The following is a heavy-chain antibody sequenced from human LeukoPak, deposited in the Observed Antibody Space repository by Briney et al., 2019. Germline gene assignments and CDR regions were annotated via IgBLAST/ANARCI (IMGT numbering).Heavy chain of an antibody. J-gene: IGHJ4*02. CDR2: IYYSGST. D-gene: IGHD4-17*01. Sequence: PSETLSLTCPVSGGSISGSYWNWIRQPPGKGLEWIGYIYYSGSTNYNPPLKSRVTISVDTSKNQFSLKLSSVTAADTAVYYCARSPYTVTTPDYWGQGTLVTVSS. V-gene: IGHV4-59*13. CDR1: GGSISGSY. CDR3: ARSPYTVTTPDY.